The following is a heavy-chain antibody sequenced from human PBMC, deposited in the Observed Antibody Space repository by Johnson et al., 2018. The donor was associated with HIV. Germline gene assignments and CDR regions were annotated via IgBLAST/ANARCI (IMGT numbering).Heavy chain of an antibody. Sequence: EVQLVESGGGLIQPGGSLRLSCAASGFTVSASSMIWVRQAPGEGLKWVSLIYTGDSTSYADSVTGRFTISTDTSKNTLYLQMNALRAEDTAVYYCAISIPRPGWGDAFDIWGQGTMVTVSS. D-gene: IGHD3-16*01. CDR2: IYTGDST. V-gene: IGHV3-53*01. CDR1: GFTVSASS. J-gene: IGHJ3*02. CDR3: AISIPRPGWGDAFDI.